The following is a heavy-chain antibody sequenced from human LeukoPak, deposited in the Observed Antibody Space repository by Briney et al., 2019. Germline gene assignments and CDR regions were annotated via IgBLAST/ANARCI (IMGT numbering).Heavy chain of an antibody. CDR3: AKDYPITIRGVGATPLDY. Sequence: GRSLRLSCAASGFTFSSYAMSWVRQAPGKGLEWVSAISGSGGSTYYADSVQGRFTISRDNSKNTLYLQMNSLRAEDTAVYYCAKDYPITIRGVGATPLDYWGQGTLVTVSS. CDR2: ISGSGGST. V-gene: IGHV3-23*01. J-gene: IGHJ4*02. CDR1: GFTFSSYA. D-gene: IGHD1-26*01.